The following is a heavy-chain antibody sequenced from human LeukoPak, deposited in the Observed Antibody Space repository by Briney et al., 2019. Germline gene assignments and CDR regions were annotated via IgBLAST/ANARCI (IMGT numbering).Heavy chain of an antibody. J-gene: IGHJ4*02. CDR2: ISGSGGST. Sequence: GGSLRLSCAASGFTFSSYAMSWVRQAPGKGLEWVSAISGSGGSTYYADSVKGRFTISRDNSKNTLYLQMNSLRAEDTAVYYCAEDPNIVVVPAALDYWGQGTLVTVSS. D-gene: IGHD2-2*01. V-gene: IGHV3-23*01. CDR3: AEDPNIVVVPAALDY. CDR1: GFTFSSYA.